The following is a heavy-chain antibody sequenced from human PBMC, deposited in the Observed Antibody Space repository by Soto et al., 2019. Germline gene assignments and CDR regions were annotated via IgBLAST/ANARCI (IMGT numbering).Heavy chain of an antibody. CDR3: ARRGSGSYYDY. CDR2: ISGSGGST. D-gene: IGHD1-26*01. CDR1: GFTFSSYA. J-gene: IGHJ4*02. V-gene: IGHV3-23*01. Sequence: EVQLLESGGGLVQPGGSLRLSCAASGFTFSSYAMRWVRQAPVKGLEWVSAISGSGGSTYYAASVKGRFTIARDNSKNTLYLQMNILRAEDTDVYYCARRGSGSYYDYWGQGTLVTVSS.